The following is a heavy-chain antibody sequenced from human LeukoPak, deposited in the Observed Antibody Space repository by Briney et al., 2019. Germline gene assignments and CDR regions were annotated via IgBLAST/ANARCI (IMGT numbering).Heavy chain of an antibody. J-gene: IGHJ4*02. D-gene: IGHD5-18*01. CDR2: ISYSGST. Sequence: SETLSLTCTASGGSISSGSYYWGWIRQPPGKGLEWIGSISYSGSTYYNPSLKSRITISVDTSKNQFSLRLSSVTAADTAVYYCARGRIQLSLVHVWGQGTLVTVSS. CDR1: GGSISSGSYY. V-gene: IGHV4-39*01. CDR3: ARGRIQLSLVHV.